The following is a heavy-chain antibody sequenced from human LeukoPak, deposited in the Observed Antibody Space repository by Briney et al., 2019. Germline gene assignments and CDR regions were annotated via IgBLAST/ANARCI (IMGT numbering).Heavy chain of an antibody. Sequence: GGSLRLSCAASGFTFSRDWMNWVRQAPGKGLEWVANIKEDGSEKNYVDSVKGRFTISRDNAKNSMYLQMNTLRAEDTAVYYCARWPDSGTHGMDVWGQGTTVTVS. V-gene: IGHV3-7*05. CDR2: IKEDGSEK. J-gene: IGHJ6*02. CDR3: ARWPDSGTHGMDV. CDR1: GFTFSRDW. D-gene: IGHD1-26*01.